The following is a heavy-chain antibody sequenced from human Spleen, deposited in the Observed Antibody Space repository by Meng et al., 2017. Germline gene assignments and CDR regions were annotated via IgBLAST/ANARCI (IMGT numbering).Heavy chain of an antibody. CDR2: ISSSSSYI. V-gene: IGHV3-21*01. CDR3: ARDERGYSYGHLGY. CDR1: GFTFSSYS. J-gene: IGHJ4*02. D-gene: IGHD5-18*01. Sequence: GESLKISCAASGFTFSSYSMNWVRQAPGKGLEWVSSISSSSSYIYYADSVKGRFTISRDNAKNSLYLQMDSLRAEDTAVYYCARDERGYSYGHLGYWGQGTLVTVSS.